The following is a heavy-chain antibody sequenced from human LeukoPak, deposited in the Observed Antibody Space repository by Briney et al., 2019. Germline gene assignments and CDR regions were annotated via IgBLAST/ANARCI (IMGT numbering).Heavy chain of an antibody. V-gene: IGHV3-7*01. Sequence: GGSLRLSCAASGFTFSNYWMSWVRQAPGKGLEWVANIKQDGSEKYYVNSVKGRFTISRDNAKNSLYLQMNSLRAEDTAVYYCARSSCSGGSCPPNWFDPWGQGTLVTVSS. CDR2: IKQDGSEK. CDR1: GFTFSNYW. CDR3: ARSSCSGGSCPPNWFDP. J-gene: IGHJ5*02. D-gene: IGHD2-15*01.